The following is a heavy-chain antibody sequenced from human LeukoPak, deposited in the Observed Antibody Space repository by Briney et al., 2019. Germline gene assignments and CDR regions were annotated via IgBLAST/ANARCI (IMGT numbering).Heavy chain of an antibody. CDR1: GGSFSGYY. CDR2: INHSGST. D-gene: IGHD2-2*01. V-gene: IGHV4-34*01. Sequence: PSETLSLTCAVYGGSFSGYYWSWIRQPPGKGLEWIGEINHSGSTNYNPSLKSRVTISVDTSKNQFSLKLSSVTAADTAVYYCARSLRYCSSTSCYSFDPWGQGTLVTVSS. J-gene: IGHJ5*02. CDR3: ARSLRYCSSTSCYSFDP.